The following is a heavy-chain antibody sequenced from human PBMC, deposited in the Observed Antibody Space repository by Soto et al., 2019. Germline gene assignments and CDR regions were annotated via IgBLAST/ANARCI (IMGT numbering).Heavy chain of an antibody. CDR3: TTASVTTFLGAFDI. Sequence: EVQLVESGGGLVKPGGSLRLSCAASGFTFSNAWMNWVRQAPGKGLEWVGRIKSKTDGGTTDYAAPVKGRFTISRDDSXXXXXLXXXSXXTEDTAVYYCTTASVTTFLGAFDIWGQGTMVTVSS. J-gene: IGHJ3*02. V-gene: IGHV3-15*07. CDR1: GFTFSNAW. CDR2: IKSKTDGGTT. D-gene: IGHD4-17*01.